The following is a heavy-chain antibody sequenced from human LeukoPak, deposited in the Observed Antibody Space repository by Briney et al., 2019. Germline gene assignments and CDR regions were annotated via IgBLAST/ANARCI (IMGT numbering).Heavy chain of an antibody. J-gene: IGHJ4*02. Sequence: SETLSLTCTVSGGSIRSYYWSWIRQAPGKGLEWIGFISYSAYTSYSPSLKSRVAISVDTSKSQFSLRRSSMTAADTAIYYCARGRNDNGGMFFDSWAQGTLVTVSS. CDR3: ARGRNDNGGMFFDS. CDR1: GGSIRSYY. CDR2: ISYSAYT. V-gene: IGHV4-59*01. D-gene: IGHD4-23*01.